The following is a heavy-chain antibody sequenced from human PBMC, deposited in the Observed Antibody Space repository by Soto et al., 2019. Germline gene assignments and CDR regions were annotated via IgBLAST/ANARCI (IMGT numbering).Heavy chain of an antibody. CDR3: ARVMVGAGHYYFDY. CDR1: GFTFSDHY. J-gene: IGHJ4*02. V-gene: IGHV3-72*01. CDR2: IRKRTNSYTT. D-gene: IGHD6-19*01. Sequence: EVQLVESGGGLAQPGGSLRLSCAASGFTFSDHYMDWVRQAPGKGLEWVGRIRKRTNSYTTEYAASVKGRFTISRDDSKNSLYLQMNSLKTDDTAVYYCARVMVGAGHYYFDYWGQGTLVTVSS.